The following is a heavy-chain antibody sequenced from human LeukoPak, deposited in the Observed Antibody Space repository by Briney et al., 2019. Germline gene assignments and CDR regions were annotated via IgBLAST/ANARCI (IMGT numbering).Heavy chain of an antibody. CDR2: INHSGST. CDR3: ARFPTTVTTDYYYGMDV. J-gene: IGHJ6*02. V-gene: IGHV4-34*01. D-gene: IGHD4-17*01. Sequence: SETLSLTCAVYGGSFSGYYWSWIRQPPGKGLEWIGEINHSGSTNYNPSLKSRVTISVDTSKNQFSLKLSSVTAADTAVYYCARFPTTVTTDYYYGMDVGGQGTTVTVSS. CDR1: GGSFSGYY.